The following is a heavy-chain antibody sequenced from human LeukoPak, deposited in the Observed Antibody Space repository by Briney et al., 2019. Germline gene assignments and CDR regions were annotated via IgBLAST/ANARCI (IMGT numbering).Heavy chain of an antibody. V-gene: IGHV4-39*01. Sequence: SETLSLTCTVSGGSISSSSYYWGWIRQPPGKGLEWIGSIYYSGSTYYNPSLKSRVTISVDTSKNQFSLKPSSVTAADTAVYYCARYSNYVSYFDYWGQGTLVTVSS. J-gene: IGHJ4*02. CDR3: ARYSNYVSYFDY. D-gene: IGHD4-11*01. CDR1: GGSISSSSYY. CDR2: IYYSGST.